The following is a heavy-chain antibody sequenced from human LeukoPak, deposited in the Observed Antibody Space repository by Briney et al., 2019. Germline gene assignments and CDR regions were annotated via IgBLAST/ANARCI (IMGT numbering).Heavy chain of an antibody. V-gene: IGHV4-59*01. J-gene: IGHJ3*02. CDR1: GVSISSYY. CDR3: ARSAYYYDSSGQADI. Sequence: PSETLSLTCTVSGVSISSYYWSWIRQPPGKGLEWIGYIYYSGSTNYNPSLKSRVTISVDTSKNQFSLKLSSVTAADTAVYYCARSAYYYDSSGQADIWGQGTMVTVSS. D-gene: IGHD3-22*01. CDR2: IYYSGST.